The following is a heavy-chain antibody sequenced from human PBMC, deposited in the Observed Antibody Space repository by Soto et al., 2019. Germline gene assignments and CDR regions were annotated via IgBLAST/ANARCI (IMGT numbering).Heavy chain of an antibody. CDR2: ISYDGSNK. CDR3: AKDRYRIQLWLGGGYYYYGMDV. J-gene: IGHJ6*02. CDR1: GFTFSSYG. V-gene: IGHV3-30*18. Sequence: QVQLVESGGGVVQPGRSLRLSGAASGFTFSSYGMHWVRQAPGKGLEWVAVISYDGSNKYYADSVKGRFAISRDNSKNTLYLQMNRLRAEDTAVYYCAKDRYRIQLWLGGGYYYYGMDVWGQGPTVTVSS. D-gene: IGHD5-18*01.